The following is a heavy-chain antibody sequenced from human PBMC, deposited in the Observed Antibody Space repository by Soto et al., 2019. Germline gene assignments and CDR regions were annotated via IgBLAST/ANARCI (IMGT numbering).Heavy chain of an antibody. CDR2: IIPILGIA. D-gene: IGHD2-2*01. Sequence: QVQLVQSGAEVKKPGSSVKLSCKASGGTFSSYTISWVRQAPGQGLEWMGRIIPILGIANYAQKFQGRVTITADNSTSTAYMELSSLRSEDTAVYYCAIPLPGYCSSTSCYFTTRHFDYWGQGTLVTVCS. CDR1: GGTFSSYT. CDR3: AIPLPGYCSSTSCYFTTRHFDY. V-gene: IGHV1-69*02. J-gene: IGHJ4*02.